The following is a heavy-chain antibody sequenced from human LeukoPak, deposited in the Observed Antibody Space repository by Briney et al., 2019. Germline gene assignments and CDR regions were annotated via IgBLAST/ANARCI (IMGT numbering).Heavy chain of an antibody. CDR2: INPSGGST. CDR3: ARERGYDFWSGSSNTFDH. J-gene: IGHJ4*02. CDR1: GYTFTSYY. D-gene: IGHD3-3*01. V-gene: IGHV1-46*01. Sequence: ASVKVSCKASGYTFTSYYMHWVRQAPGQGLERMGIINPSGGSTSYAQKFQGRVTMTRDMSTSTVYMELSSLRSEDTAVYYCARERGYDFWSGSSNTFDHWGQGTLVTVSS.